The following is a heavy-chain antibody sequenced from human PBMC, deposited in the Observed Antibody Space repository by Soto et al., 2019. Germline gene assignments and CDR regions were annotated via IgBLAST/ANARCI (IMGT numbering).Heavy chain of an antibody. CDR1: GYTFTSYG. V-gene: IGHV1-18*01. CDR3: ARDLKYSSGWYLEDY. CDR2: ISAYNGNT. D-gene: IGHD6-19*01. J-gene: IGHJ4*02. Sequence: ASVKVSCKASGYTFTSYGISWVRQAPGQGLEWMGWISAYNGNTNYAQKLQGRVTMTTDTSTSTAYMELRSLRSDDTAVYYCARDLKYSSGWYLEDYWGQGTLVTVSS.